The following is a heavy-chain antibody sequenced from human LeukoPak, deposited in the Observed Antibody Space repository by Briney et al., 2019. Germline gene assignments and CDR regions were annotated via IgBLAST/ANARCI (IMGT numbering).Heavy chain of an antibody. J-gene: IGHJ4*02. CDR3: ARSAHMVRGVYFDY. D-gene: IGHD3-10*01. V-gene: IGHV4-59*01. CDR1: GGSISSYC. Sequence: SETLSLTSTVSGGSISSYCWSWIRQPPGKGLEWIGYIYYSGSTNYNPSLKSRVTISVDTSKNQFSLKLSSVTAADTAVYYCARSAHMVRGVYFDYWGQGTLVTVSS. CDR2: IYYSGST.